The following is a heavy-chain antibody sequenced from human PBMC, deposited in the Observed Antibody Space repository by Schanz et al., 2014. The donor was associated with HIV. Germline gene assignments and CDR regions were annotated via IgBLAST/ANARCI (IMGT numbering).Heavy chain of an antibody. CDR2: INHDGSVK. V-gene: IGHV3-7*01. Sequence: EVQVLESGGGLLHPGGSLRLSCAASGFTFNSYAMNALSWVRQAPGKGLEWVANINHDGSVKGYLASVKGRVTISRDNAKNSLYLQMNSLRVEDTALFYCARRRADQKTFDYWGQGALVTVSS. CDR1: GFTFNSYA. D-gene: IGHD2-2*01. J-gene: IGHJ4*02. CDR3: ARRRADQKTFDY.